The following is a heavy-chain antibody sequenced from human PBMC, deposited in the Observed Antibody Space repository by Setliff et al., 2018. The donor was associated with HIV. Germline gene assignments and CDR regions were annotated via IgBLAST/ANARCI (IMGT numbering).Heavy chain of an antibody. CDR2: INQDGGQK. CDR1: GFTFSRYW. D-gene: IGHD4-17*01. V-gene: IGHV3-7*01. Sequence: GGSLRLSCADSGFTFSRYWMSWVRQAPGKGLEWVASINQDGGQKYYVDSVKGRFTISRDNAKNSLYLQMNSLRAEDTAVYYCARGDESDSGIYFDSWGQGTLVTVSS. CDR3: ARGDESDSGIYFDS. J-gene: IGHJ4*02.